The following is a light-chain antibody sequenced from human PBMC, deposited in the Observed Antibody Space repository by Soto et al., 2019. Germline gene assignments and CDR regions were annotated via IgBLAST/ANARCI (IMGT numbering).Light chain of an antibody. J-gene: IGLJ1*01. Sequence: QSALTQPASVSGSPGQSITISCTGTSSDVAAYYLVSWYQHHPGKAPKLMIYEVIKRPSGVSNRFSGSKSGNTASLTISGLQAEDEADYYCCSYAGSSTFAVFGTGTKLTVL. CDR2: EVI. V-gene: IGLV2-23*02. CDR1: SSDVAAYYL. CDR3: CSYAGSSTFAV.